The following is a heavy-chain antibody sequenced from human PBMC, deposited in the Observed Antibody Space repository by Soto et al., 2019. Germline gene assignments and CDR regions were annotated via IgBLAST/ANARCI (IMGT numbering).Heavy chain of an antibody. CDR3: ARDLWFGEFCY. J-gene: IGHJ4*02. V-gene: IGHV1-18*01. D-gene: IGHD3-10*01. Sequence: QVQLVQSGAEVKKPGASVKVSCKASGYTFTSYGISWVRQAPGQGLEWMGWISAYNGNTNYAQKLQGRVNMTTDTSTRTAYMEQSSLRSDDTAVFYCARDLWFGEFCYWGQGTLVTVSP. CDR1: GYTFTSYG. CDR2: ISAYNGNT.